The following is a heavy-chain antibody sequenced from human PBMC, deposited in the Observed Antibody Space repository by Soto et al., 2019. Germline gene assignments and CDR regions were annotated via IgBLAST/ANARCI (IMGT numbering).Heavy chain of an antibody. CDR1: GGSISSSSYY. CDR2: IYYSGST. Sequence: SETLYLTGTVSGGSISSSSYYWGCIRQPPGKGLEWIGSIYYSGSTYYNPSLKSRVTIAVDTSKNQFSLKLSSVTAADTAVYNCARLRYCSGGSCPFDYWGQGTLVTVSS. CDR3: ARLRYCSGGSCPFDY. D-gene: IGHD2-15*01. V-gene: IGHV4-39*01. J-gene: IGHJ4*02.